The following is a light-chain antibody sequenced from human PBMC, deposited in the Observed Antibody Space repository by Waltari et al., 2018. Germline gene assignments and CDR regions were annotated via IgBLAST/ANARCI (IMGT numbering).Light chain of an antibody. Sequence: QSALTQPASVSGSPGQSITFSCTGAFSDVGAYDYVSWYQQLPGRAPKLLIYGVIPRPSGVPVRLSGSKSGNPASLTISGLQPEDEADYYCSSYTTRGTWVFGGGTKLTVL. CDR1: FSDVGAYDY. J-gene: IGLJ3*02. V-gene: IGLV2-14*03. CDR2: GVI. CDR3: SSYTTRGTWV.